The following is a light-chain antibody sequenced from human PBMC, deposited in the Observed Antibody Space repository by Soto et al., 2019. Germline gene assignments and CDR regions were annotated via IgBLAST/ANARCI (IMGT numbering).Light chain of an antibody. J-gene: IGLJ3*02. CDR2: G. V-gene: IGLV1-40*01. Sequence: QSVLTQPPSVSGAPGQRVTFSCTGSSSNIGAGYPVHWYQQLPGTAPKLLVAGNRPSGVPDRFSVSKSGASASLAITGLQAEDEADYYCQSYDSSLSRRGVFGGGTKVTVL. CDR3: QSYDSSLSRRGV. CDR1: SSNIGAGYP.